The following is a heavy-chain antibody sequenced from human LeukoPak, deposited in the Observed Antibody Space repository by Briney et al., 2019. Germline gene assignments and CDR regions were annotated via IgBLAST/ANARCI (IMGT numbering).Heavy chain of an antibody. V-gene: IGHV3-48*03. CDR2: ISSSGSTI. Sequence: GSLRLSCAASGFTFCSYEMNWVRQAPGKGLEWVSYISSSGSTIYYADSVKGRFTISRDNAKNSLYLQMNSLRAEDTAVYYCARVGYSYGLDYWGQGTLVTVSS. J-gene: IGHJ4*02. CDR3: ARVGYSYGLDY. CDR1: GFTFCSYE. D-gene: IGHD5-18*01.